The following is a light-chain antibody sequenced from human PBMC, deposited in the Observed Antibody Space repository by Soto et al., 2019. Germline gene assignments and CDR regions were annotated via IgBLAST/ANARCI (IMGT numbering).Light chain of an antibody. CDR1: SSDVGGHNY. Sequence: QSARTQPASVSGAPGQSSTISCTGTSSDVGGHNYVSWYQHHADKAPKLMIYEVSNRPSGVSNRFSGSKSGNTASLTIYGLQAEDEADYYCSSFSSSSTLYVFGTGTKVTVL. CDR2: EVS. J-gene: IGLJ1*01. CDR3: SSFSSSSTLYV. V-gene: IGLV2-14*01.